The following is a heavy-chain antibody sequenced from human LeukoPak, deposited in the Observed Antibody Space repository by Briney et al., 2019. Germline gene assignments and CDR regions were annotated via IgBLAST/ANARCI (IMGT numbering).Heavy chain of an antibody. CDR3: ARDRYYDSSGYYFLFDWFDP. D-gene: IGHD3-22*01. V-gene: IGHV1-18*01. Sequence: ASVKVSCKASGYTFTSYGISWVRQAPGQGLEWMGWISAYNGNTNYAQKLQGRVTMTTDTSTSTAYMELRSLRSDDTAVYYCARDRYYDSSGYYFLFDWFDPWGQGTLVTVSS. CDR1: GYTFTSYG. CDR2: ISAYNGNT. J-gene: IGHJ5*02.